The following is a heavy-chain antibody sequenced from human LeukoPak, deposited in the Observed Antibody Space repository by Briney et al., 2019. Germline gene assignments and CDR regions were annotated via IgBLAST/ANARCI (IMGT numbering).Heavy chain of an antibody. Sequence: ASVKVSCKASGYTFTDYYMHWVRQAPGQGLEWMGWISPDSGGTRYSQKFQSRVTMARDTSINTVYMELSRLRSDDTAVYYCARISSGWLSDRWDYWGQGTLVTVSS. CDR2: ISPDSGGT. V-gene: IGHV1-2*02. CDR3: ARISSGWLSDRWDY. CDR1: GYTFTDYY. D-gene: IGHD6-19*01. J-gene: IGHJ4*02.